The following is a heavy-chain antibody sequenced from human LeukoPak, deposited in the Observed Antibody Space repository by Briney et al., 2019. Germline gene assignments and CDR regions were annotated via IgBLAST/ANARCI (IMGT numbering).Heavy chain of an antibody. J-gene: IGHJ4*02. CDR2: IWYDGSIQ. Sequence: PGGSLRLSCAASGFTFRNHGMHWVRQAPGKGLEWVAVIWYDGSIQYYADSVKGRFTISRDNSENTVSLQMNSLRAEDTAVYYCVRDWRSLCLDFWGQGTLVAVSS. CDR3: VRDWRSLCLDF. CDR1: GFTFRNHG. V-gene: IGHV3-33*01. D-gene: IGHD3-3*01.